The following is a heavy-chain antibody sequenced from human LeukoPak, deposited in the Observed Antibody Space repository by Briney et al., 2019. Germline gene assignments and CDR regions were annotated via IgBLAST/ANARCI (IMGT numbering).Heavy chain of an antibody. D-gene: IGHD3-22*01. CDR1: GGSISSSSSY. Sequence: PSESLSLTCTVSGGSISSSSSYRGWLRQPPGMGLEWIGSIYYSGSTYYNPSLKSRVTISVDTSKNQFSLKVSSVAAADTAVYYCARYESSAYGIDVWGRGTLVTVSS. CDR2: IYYSGST. J-gene: IGHJ2*01. CDR3: ARYESSAYGIDV. V-gene: IGHV4-39*01.